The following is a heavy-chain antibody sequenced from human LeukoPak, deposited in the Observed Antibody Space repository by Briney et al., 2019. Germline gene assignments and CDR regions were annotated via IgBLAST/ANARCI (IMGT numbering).Heavy chain of an antibody. CDR2: ISGRGDNT. V-gene: IGHV3-23*01. Sequence: PGGSLRLSCAASGFTFSNYAVSWVRQAPGKGLEWVSAISGRGDNTYYADSVRGRFTISRDNAKNSLYLQMNSLRAEDTAVYYCARDLPYYGSGVYMDVWGKGTTVTISS. CDR3: ARDLPYYGSGVYMDV. D-gene: IGHD3-10*01. J-gene: IGHJ6*03. CDR1: GFTFSNYA.